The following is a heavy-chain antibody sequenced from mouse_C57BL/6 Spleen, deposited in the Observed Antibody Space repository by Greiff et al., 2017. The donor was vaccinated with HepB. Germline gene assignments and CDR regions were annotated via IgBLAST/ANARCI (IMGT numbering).Heavy chain of an antibody. Sequence: EVKLEESGPELVKPGASVKIPCKASGYTFTDYNMDWVKQSHGKSLEWIGDINPNNGGTIYNQKFKGKATLTVDKSSSTAYMELRSLTSEDTAVYYCARSGRDYGSSPYYAMDYWGQGTSVTVSS. J-gene: IGHJ4*01. CDR2: INPNNGGT. CDR1: GYTFTDYN. D-gene: IGHD1-1*01. CDR3: ARSGRDYGSSPYYAMDY. V-gene: IGHV1-18*01.